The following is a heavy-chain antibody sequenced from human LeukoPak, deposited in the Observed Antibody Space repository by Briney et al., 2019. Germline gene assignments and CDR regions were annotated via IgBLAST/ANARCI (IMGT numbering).Heavy chain of an antibody. CDR1: GYPFTTYG. CDR3: ARLPTTYMVGATGWFDP. CDR2: ISTDHVNT. J-gene: IGHJ5*02. D-gene: IGHD1-26*01. Sequence: ASVKVSCKASGYPFTTYGISWVRQAPGQGLEWMGWISTDHVNTNYAQKLQGRVTMTTDTSTTTAYMELRSLRSDDMAVYYCARLPTTYMVGATGWFDPWGQGTLVTVSS. V-gene: IGHV1-18*03.